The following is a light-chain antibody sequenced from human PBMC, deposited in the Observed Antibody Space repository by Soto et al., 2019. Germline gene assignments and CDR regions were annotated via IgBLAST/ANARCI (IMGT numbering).Light chain of an antibody. J-gene: IGKJ4*01. CDR2: DAS. CDR3: QQRSNWLLT. Sequence: EIVLTQSPATLSLSPGARATLSCRASQSVSSYLAWYQQKPGHAPRLLIYDASNRATGIPARCSGSGSETDFTLTISTLEPEDFAVYYCQQRSNWLLTFGGGNKVEVK. V-gene: IGKV3-11*01. CDR1: QSVSSY.